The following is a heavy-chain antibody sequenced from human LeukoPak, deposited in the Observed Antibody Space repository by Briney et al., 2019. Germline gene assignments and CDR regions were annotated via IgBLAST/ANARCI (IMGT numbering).Heavy chain of an antibody. J-gene: IGHJ4*02. CDR1: GDSVSIISAA. V-gene: IGHV6-1*01. CDR3: ARSPSPYSSGWYFDY. D-gene: IGHD6-19*01. CDR2: TYQRSKWYN. Sequence: PSQTLSLTCAISGDSVSIISAAWNWIRQSPSRGLEWLGRTYQRSKWYNDYAVSVKSRITINPDISKNQFSLQLNSVTPEDTAVYYCARSPSPYSSGWYFDYWGQGTLVTVSS.